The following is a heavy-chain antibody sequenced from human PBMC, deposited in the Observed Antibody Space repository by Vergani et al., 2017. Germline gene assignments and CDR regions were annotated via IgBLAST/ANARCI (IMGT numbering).Heavy chain of an antibody. CDR1: GYTFTSYA. D-gene: IGHD2-15*01. CDR2: INAGNGNT. J-gene: IGHJ6*02. Sequence: QVQLVQSGAEVKKPGASVKVSCKASGYTFTSYAMHWVRQAPGQRLEWMGWINAGNGNTKYSQKFKGRVTITRDTSASTAYMELSSLRSEDTAVYYCARXYCSGGSCSNYYYYGMDVWGQGTTVTVSS. V-gene: IGHV1-3*01. CDR3: ARXYCSGGSCSNYYYYGMDV.